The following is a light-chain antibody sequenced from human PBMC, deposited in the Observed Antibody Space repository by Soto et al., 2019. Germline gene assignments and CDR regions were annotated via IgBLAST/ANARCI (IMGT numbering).Light chain of an antibody. Sequence: DIQMTQSPSSLSASVGDRLTITCRASQSISDYLNWYQQKPGKAPKLLIYAASTLQSGVPSRFSGSGSGTDFTLTISSLQPEDFATYYCKQFYSYSLTFGGGTKVDIK. J-gene: IGKJ4*01. V-gene: IGKV1-39*01. CDR2: AAS. CDR3: KQFYSYSLT. CDR1: QSISDY.